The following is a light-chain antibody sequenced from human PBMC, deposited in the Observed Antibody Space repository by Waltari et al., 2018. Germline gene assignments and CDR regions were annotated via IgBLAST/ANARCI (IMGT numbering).Light chain of an antibody. CDR3: QQYDNLPLRYT. CDR1: QDISNY. J-gene: IGKJ2*01. CDR2: DAS. V-gene: IGKV1-33*01. Sequence: DIQMTQSSSSLSASVGDRVTITCQASQDISNYLNWYQQKPGKAPKLLIYDASNLETGVPSRFSGSGSGTDFTFTISSLQPEDIATYYCQQYDNLPLRYTFGQGTKLEIK.